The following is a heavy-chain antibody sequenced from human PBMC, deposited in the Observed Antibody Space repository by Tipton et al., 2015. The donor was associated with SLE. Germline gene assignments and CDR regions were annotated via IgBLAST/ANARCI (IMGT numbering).Heavy chain of an antibody. CDR1: GFTFSSYD. V-gene: IGHV3-48*03. CDR2: ISSSGGNI. Sequence: GSLRLSCAASGFTFSSYDMNWVRQAPGKGLEWVSYISSSGGNIYYADSVTGRFTISRDNAKNSLYLQMNSLRADDTAVYYCARGSPSSGAYYSWGQGTLVTVSS. CDR3: ARGSPSSGAYYS. J-gene: IGHJ4*02. D-gene: IGHD3-16*01.